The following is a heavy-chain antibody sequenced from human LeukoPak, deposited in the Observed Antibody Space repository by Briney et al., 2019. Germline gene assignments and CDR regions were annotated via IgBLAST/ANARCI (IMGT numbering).Heavy chain of an antibody. CDR3: ARDPPNYYDSSGYWT. Sequence: ASVKVSCKASGYTFTSYAMNWVRQAPGQGLEWMGWINTNTGNPTYAQGFTGRFVFSLDTSVSTAYLQISSLKAEGTAVYYCARDPPNYYDSSGYWTWGQGTLVTVSS. D-gene: IGHD3-22*01. V-gene: IGHV7-4-1*02. CDR2: INTNTGNP. J-gene: IGHJ5*02. CDR1: GYTFTSYA.